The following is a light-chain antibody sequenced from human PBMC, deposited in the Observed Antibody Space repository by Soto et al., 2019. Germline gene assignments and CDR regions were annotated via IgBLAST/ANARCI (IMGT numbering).Light chain of an antibody. CDR2: DAS. V-gene: IGKV3-11*01. Sequence: EIVLTQSPATLSLSPGERATLSCRASQSVTSYLAWYQQRPGQAPRLLIYDASRRATGIPARFSGSGSGADFTLTISSLEPEDFAVYYCQLYDTSPRPFGHGTKVDIK. CDR1: QSVTSY. CDR3: QLYDTSPRP. J-gene: IGKJ1*01.